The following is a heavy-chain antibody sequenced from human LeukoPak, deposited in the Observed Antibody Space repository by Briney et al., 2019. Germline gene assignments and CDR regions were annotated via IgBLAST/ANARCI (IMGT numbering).Heavy chain of an antibody. CDR3: ARARRDAFDI. J-gene: IGHJ3*02. Sequence: PSETLSLTCTVSGGSVSSYYWSWMRQSPGKGLEWIGYVYYSGSTNYNPALKSRVTISLDTSENQFSLKLSSVTAANTAVYYCARARRDAFDIWGQGTMVTVSS. CDR1: GGSVSSYY. CDR2: VYYSGST. V-gene: IGHV4-59*08.